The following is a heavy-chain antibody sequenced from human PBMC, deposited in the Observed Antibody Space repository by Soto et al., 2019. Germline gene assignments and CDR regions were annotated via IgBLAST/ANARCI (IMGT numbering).Heavy chain of an antibody. J-gene: IGHJ6*02. CDR1: GGSISSGGYY. Sequence: SETLSLTCTVSGGSISSGGYYWSWIRQHPGKGLEWIGYIYYSGSTYYNPSLKSRVTISVDTSKNQFSLKLSSVTAADTAVYYGASGLPGGSGYYGRDVWGQGTTVTVSS. V-gene: IGHV4-31*03. CDR2: IYYSGST. D-gene: IGHD3-16*01. CDR3: ASGLPGGSGYYGRDV.